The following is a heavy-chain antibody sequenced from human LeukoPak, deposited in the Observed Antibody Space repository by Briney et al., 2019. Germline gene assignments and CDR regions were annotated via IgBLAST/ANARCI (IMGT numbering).Heavy chain of an antibody. CDR3: ASRDSGDYPYFDY. D-gene: IGHD4-17*01. V-gene: IGHV3-48*01. CDR2: ISSSGSFI. J-gene: IGHJ4*02. Sequence: GGSLRLSCAASGFTFSSYSMNWVRQAPGKGLEWVSYISSSGSFINNADSVKGRFTISRDNAKNSLYLQMNSLRAEDTAVYFCASRDSGDYPYFDYWGQGALVTVSS. CDR1: GFTFSSYS.